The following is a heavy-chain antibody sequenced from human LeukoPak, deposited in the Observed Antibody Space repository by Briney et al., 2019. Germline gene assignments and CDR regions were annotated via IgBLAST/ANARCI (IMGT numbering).Heavy chain of an antibody. Sequence: EASVKVSCTASGYTFTDNYLTWVRQAPGQGFEWLGWISPITGVTNYAQKFQGRVTMTRDRYINTVYMELTGLISDDTAVYYCARGGATVVDTRADWFDAWGQGTLVSVSS. D-gene: IGHD2-2*01. CDR1: GYTFTDNY. CDR2: ISPITGVT. J-gene: IGHJ5*02. V-gene: IGHV1-2*02. CDR3: ARGGATVVDTRADWFDA.